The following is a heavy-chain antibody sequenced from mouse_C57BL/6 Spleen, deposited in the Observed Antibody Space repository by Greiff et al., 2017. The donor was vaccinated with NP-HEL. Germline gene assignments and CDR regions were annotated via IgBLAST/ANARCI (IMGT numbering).Heavy chain of an antibody. CDR3: ASEGAYGNFTSFLYYFDY. V-gene: IGHV1-82*01. CDR1: GYAFSSSW. D-gene: IGHD2-1*01. J-gene: IGHJ2*01. CDR2: IYPGDGDT. Sequence: QVQLQQSGPELVKPGASVKISCKASGYAFSSSWMNWVKQRPGKGLEWIGRIYPGDGDTNYNGKFKGKATLTADKSSSTAYIQLSSLTSEDSAVYFCASEGAYGNFTSFLYYFDYWGQGTTLTVSS.